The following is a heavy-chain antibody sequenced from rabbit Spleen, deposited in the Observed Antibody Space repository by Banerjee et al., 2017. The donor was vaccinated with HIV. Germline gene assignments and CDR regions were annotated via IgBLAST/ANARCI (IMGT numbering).Heavy chain of an antibody. J-gene: IGHJ4*01. CDR3: VREVAARFHL. CDR2: IDPIFHIT. CDR1: GFVFSSYG. Sequence: QEQLVESGGGLVQPGGSLTPPCKASGFVFSSYGVSWVRQAPGKGLEWIGYIDPIFHITTYANWVNGRFSISRENTQNTVYLQLNSLTAADTATYFCVREVAARFHLWGPGTLVTVS. V-gene: IGHV1S47*01. D-gene: IGHD4-1*01.